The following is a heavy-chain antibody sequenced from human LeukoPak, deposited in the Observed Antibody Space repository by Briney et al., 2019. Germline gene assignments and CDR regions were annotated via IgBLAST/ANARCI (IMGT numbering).Heavy chain of an antibody. J-gene: IGHJ6*03. CDR2: SSGSGGST. V-gene: IGHV3-23*01. CDR3: AKCILTGYYKGYMDV. CDR1: EFTFSSSG. Sequence: GGSLRLSCAASEFTFSSSGMSWVRQAPGKGLEWVSASSGSGGSTYYADSVKGRFTISRDNSKNTLYLQMNSLRAEDTAVYYCAKCILTGYYKGYMDVWGKGTTVTISS. D-gene: IGHD3-9*01.